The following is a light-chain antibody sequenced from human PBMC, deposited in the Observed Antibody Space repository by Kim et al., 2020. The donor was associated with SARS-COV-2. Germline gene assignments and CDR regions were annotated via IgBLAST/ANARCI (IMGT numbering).Light chain of an antibody. CDR1: SSDVGGYNY. V-gene: IGLV2-8*01. J-gene: IGLJ2*01. CDR3: SSYPGSNNFDEV. CDR2: EVS. Sequence: QSALTQPPSASGSPGQSVTISCTGTSSDVGGYNYVSWYQQHPGKAPKLMIYEVSKRPSGVPDRFSGSKSGNTASLTVSGLQAEDEADYYCSSYPGSNNFDEVFGGGTQLTVL.